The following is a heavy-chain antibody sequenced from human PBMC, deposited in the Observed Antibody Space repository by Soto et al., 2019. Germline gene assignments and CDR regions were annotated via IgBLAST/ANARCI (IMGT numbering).Heavy chain of an antibody. D-gene: IGHD2-8*02. J-gene: IGHJ4*02. Sequence: SETLSLTCTVSGASISDYYWSWIRQPPGKGLEWIGYFSYGGGTNNSPSLKSRATISGDTSKNQLSLTLTSVMAADTGVYYCAGHVRDAYTGFEFWGQGTLVTVSS. CDR2: FSYGGGT. CDR1: GASISDYY. V-gene: IGHV4-59*08. CDR3: AGHVRDAYTGFEF.